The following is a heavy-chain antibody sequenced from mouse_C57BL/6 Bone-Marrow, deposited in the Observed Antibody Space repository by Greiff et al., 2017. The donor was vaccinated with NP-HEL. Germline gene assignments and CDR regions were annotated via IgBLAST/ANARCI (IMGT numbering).Heavy chain of an antibody. J-gene: IGHJ3*01. CDR3: ARGDGYSAWFAY. D-gene: IGHD2-3*01. CDR1: GFTFSDYY. Sequence: EVKLVESEGGLVQPGSSMKLSCTASGFTFSDYYMAWVRQVPDKGLEWVANINYDGSSSYYLDSLKSRFIISRDNAKNILYLQMSSLKSEDTATYYCARGDGYSAWFAYWGQGTLVTVSA. V-gene: IGHV5-16*01. CDR2: INYDGSSS.